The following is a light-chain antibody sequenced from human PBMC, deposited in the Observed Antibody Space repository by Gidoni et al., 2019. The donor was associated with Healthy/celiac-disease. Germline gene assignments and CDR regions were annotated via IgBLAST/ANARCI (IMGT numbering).Light chain of an antibody. CDR3: QQYNSYNT. Sequence: DIQMTQSTSTLSAYVGDRVTITCRASQSISSWLAWYQQKPGKAPKLLIYKASSLESGVPSRFSGSGFGTEFTLTISSLQPDDFATYYCQQYNSYNTFGQGTKVEIK. V-gene: IGKV1-5*03. CDR2: KAS. J-gene: IGKJ1*01. CDR1: QSISSW.